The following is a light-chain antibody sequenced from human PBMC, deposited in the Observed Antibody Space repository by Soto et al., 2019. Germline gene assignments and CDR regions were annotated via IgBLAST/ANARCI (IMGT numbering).Light chain of an antibody. CDR2: DAS. CDR3: QQYHRSSIT. V-gene: IGKV1-5*01. J-gene: IGKJ5*01. Sequence: DIQMTQSPSILSASVGDRVTITCRASQSLNSLLAWYQQKPGRAPKLLIYDASTLERGVPSRFSGTGSGTEFTLTISSLQPDDFATYYCQQYHRSSITFGQGTRLEIK. CDR1: QSLNSL.